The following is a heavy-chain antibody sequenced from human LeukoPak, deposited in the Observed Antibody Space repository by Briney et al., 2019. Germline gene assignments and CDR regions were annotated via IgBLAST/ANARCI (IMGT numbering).Heavy chain of an antibody. D-gene: IGHD5-12*01. CDR1: GFTFSSYA. CDR3: AKDRGDIVATIFDY. V-gene: IGHV3-23*01. Sequence: GGSLRLSCAASGFTFSSYAMIWVRQAPGKGLEWVSAISGSCGSTYYADSVKGRFTISRDNSKNTLYLQMNSLRAEDTAVYYCAKDRGDIVATIFDYWGQGTLVTVSS. CDR2: ISGSCGST. J-gene: IGHJ4*02.